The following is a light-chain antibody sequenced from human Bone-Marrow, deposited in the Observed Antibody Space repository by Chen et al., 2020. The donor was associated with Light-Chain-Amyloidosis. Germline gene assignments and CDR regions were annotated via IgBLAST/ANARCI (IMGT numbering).Light chain of an antibody. Sequence: SYELTQPPSLSVSPGQEARITCSGDDLPTKYAYWYQQKPGQAPVLVIHRDTERPSGISERFSGSSSGTTATLTISGVQAEDEADYHCQSADSSGTYEVIFGGGTKLTVL. CDR2: RDT. V-gene: IGLV3-25*03. CDR3: QSADSSGTYEVI. J-gene: IGLJ2*01. CDR1: DLPTKY.